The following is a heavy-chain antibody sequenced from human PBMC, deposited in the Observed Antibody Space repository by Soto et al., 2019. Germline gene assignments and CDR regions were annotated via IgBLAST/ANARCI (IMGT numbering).Heavy chain of an antibody. CDR3: ARDLGGYDLYGPDT. J-gene: IGHJ5*02. CDR1: GDTFTDSS. CDR2: INLNSGDT. V-gene: IGHV1-2*02. Sequence: ASVKVSCKTSGDTFTDSSMRWVRQAPGQGLEWMGWINLNSGDTNYAEKFRGRVTMTRDTSIITAYMELTRLKSDDTAVYYCARDLGGYDLYGPDTWGQGTLVTVSS. D-gene: IGHD5-12*01.